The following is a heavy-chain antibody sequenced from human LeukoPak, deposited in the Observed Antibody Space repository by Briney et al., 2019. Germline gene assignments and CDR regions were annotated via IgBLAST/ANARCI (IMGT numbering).Heavy chain of an antibody. V-gene: IGHV4-59*12. CDR1: GGSISSYY. CDR2: IYYSGRT. J-gene: IGHJ5*02. D-gene: IGHD3-3*01. CDR3: ARGFLEWLRRFDP. Sequence: SETLSLTRTVSGGSISSYYWSWIRQPPGKGLEWIGYIYYSGRTNYKSSLKSRVTISVDTSKNQFSLKLSSVTAADTAVYYCARGFLEWLRRFDPWGQGTLVTVSS.